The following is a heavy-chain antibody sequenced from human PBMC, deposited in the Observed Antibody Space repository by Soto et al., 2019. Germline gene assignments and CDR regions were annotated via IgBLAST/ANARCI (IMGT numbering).Heavy chain of an antibody. CDR3: ARGNALDV. CDR2: TYYRSKWYD. D-gene: IGHD3-10*01. J-gene: IGHJ3*01. V-gene: IGHV6-1*01. CDR1: GDSVSSDITS. Sequence: QGPLQQSVPGLVKPSQTLSLTCAISGDSVSSDITSWNWIRQSPSRGLEWLGRTYYRSKWYDDSAACVKSRITINPDPSKNQVCLELNSMTTDDTAVYYCARGNALDVWGKGTVVTVSS.